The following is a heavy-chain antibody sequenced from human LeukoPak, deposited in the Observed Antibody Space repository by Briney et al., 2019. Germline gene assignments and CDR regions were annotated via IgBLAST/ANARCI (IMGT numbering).Heavy chain of an antibody. J-gene: IGHJ4*02. Sequence: ASVKVSCKASGYTFTNDDINWVRQAPGQGLEWMGWMNPNSGDTGYAQKFQGRVTMARNTSISTAYMELSSLRSEDTAVYYCARVSRQLWSPHKFIGYWGQGTLVTVSS. D-gene: IGHD5-18*01. CDR3: ARVSRQLWSPHKFIGY. CDR2: MNPNSGDT. CDR1: GYTFTNDD. V-gene: IGHV1-8*01.